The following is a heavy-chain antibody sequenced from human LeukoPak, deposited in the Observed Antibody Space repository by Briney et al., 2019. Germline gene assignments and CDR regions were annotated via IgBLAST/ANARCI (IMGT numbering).Heavy chain of an antibody. J-gene: IGHJ6*02. CDR1: GFNFRNYA. V-gene: IGHV3-30*04. CDR3: AKVPIGAPGTYYYGMDV. Sequence: TGGSLRLSCAASGFNFRNYAMHWVRQAPGKGLQWVAVISYDARDKYLADSVKGRFTISRDNSENTLSLQMSSLRAEDTAVYYCAKVPIGAPGTYYYGMDVWGQGTTVTVSS. D-gene: IGHD6-13*01. CDR2: ISYDARDK.